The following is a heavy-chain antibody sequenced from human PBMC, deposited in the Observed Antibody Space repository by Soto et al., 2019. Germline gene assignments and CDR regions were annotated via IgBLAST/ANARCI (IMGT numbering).Heavy chain of an antibody. CDR3: ARMVRGVQYFDY. D-gene: IGHD3-10*01. CDR1: GGSFSGYY. CDR2: INHSGST. Sequence: SETLSLTCAVYGGSFSGYYWSWIRQPPGKGLEWIGEINHSGSTNYNPSLKSRVTISVDTSKNQFSLKLSSVTAADTAVYYCARMVRGVQYFDYWGQGTLVTVSS. J-gene: IGHJ4*02. V-gene: IGHV4-34*01.